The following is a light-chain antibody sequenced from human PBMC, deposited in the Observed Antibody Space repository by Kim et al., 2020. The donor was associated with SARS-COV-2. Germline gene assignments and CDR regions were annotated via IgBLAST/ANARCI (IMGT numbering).Light chain of an antibody. V-gene: IGKV1-8*01. Sequence: ASTGDRVTITCRASQGISSYLAWYQQKPGKTPKLLIYAASTLQSGVPSRFSGSGSGTDFTLTISCLQSEDFATYYCQQYYTYPLTFGGGTKVDIK. CDR2: AAS. CDR3: QQYYTYPLT. J-gene: IGKJ4*01. CDR1: QGISSY.